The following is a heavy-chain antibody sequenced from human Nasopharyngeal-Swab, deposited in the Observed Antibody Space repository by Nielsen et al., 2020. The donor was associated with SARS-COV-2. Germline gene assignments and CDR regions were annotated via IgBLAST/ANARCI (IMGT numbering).Heavy chain of an antibody. Sequence: GGSLRLSCVASGFTFDDYGLHWVRQVPGKGLEWVSLISWDGVNTYYADSVKGRFTISRDNSRNSRFLQMNSLKTEDTALYYCAKGGHYRSYFHTPPSDHWGQGTPVTVSS. J-gene: IGHJ4*02. D-gene: IGHD3-10*01. V-gene: IGHV3-43*01. CDR2: ISWDGVNT. CDR1: GFTFDDYG. CDR3: AKGGHYRSYFHTPPSDH.